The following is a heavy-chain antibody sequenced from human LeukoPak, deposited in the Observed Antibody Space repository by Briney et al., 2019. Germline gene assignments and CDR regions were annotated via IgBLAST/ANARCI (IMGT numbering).Heavy chain of an antibody. CDR2: IYYSGST. D-gene: IGHD5-18*01. CDR3: ARGGTPGYSYGYTNWFDP. Sequence: LETLSLTCTVSGGSISSSSYYWGWIRQPPGKGLEWIGSIYYSGSTYYNPSLKSRVTISVDTSKNQFSLKLSSVTAADTAVYYCARGGTPGYSYGYTNWFDPWGQGTLVTVSS. CDR1: GGSISSSSYY. J-gene: IGHJ5*02. V-gene: IGHV4-39*07.